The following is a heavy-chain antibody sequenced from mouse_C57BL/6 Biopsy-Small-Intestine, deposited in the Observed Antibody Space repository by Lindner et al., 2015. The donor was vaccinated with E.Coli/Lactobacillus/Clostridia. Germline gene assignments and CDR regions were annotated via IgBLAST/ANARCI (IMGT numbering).Heavy chain of an antibody. V-gene: IGHV1-7*01. CDR2: INPSSYYT. D-gene: IGHD4-1*01. J-gene: IGHJ2*01. CDR1: GYTFTNYW. Sequence: VQLQESGAELAKPGASVKLSCKASGYTFTNYWMHWVKQRPGQGLEWIGYINPSSYYTKYNQKFKDKATLTADTSSNTAYMQLNSLTYEDSAVYYCARSDWALDYWGQGTALTVSS. CDR3: ARSDWALDY.